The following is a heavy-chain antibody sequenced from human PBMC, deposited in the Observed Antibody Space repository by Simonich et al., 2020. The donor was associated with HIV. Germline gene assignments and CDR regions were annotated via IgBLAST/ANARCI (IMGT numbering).Heavy chain of an antibody. CDR3: VSHVVVENHAGFDI. Sequence: QVQLQQWGAGLLKPSGTLSLTCAVYGGSFSGYYWGWLRKPPGKGREWIGEINHSGSTNSNPSLKNRVTMSVDTSKTQFSLKLSSVTAADTAVYYCVSHVVVENHAGFDIWGQGTMVTVSS. CDR2: INHSGST. D-gene: IGHD2-15*01. J-gene: IGHJ3*02. CDR1: GGSFSGYY. V-gene: IGHV4-34*01.